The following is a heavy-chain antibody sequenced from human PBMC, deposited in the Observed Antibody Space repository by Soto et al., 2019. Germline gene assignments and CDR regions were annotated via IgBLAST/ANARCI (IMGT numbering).Heavy chain of an antibody. J-gene: IGHJ4*02. CDR2: ISSGSSDI. Sequence: EVQLVESGGGLVKPGGSLRLSCAASGFTFSSYAMNWVRQAPGKGLEWVSSISSGSSDIYYADSVKGRFTISRDNAKNSLYLQMNSLRAEDTAVYYYVPHHPRYSSDKRIDYWGQGTLVTVSS. V-gene: IGHV3-21*01. CDR3: VPHHPRYSSDKRIDY. CDR1: GFTFSSYA. D-gene: IGHD6-19*01.